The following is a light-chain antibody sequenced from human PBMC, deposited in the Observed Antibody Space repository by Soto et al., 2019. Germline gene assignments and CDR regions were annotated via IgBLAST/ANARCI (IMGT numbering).Light chain of an antibody. CDR2: AAS. CDR1: QGIRND. J-gene: IGKJ1*01. CDR3: LQHNSHPWT. Sequence: DIQMTQSPSSLSASVGDRVTITCRASQGIRNDLDWYQQKPGKAPKRLIYAASSLQSGVPSRFSGSGAGTEFTLTISSLQPEDFATYYCLQHNSHPWTFGQGSRVDTK. V-gene: IGKV1-17*01.